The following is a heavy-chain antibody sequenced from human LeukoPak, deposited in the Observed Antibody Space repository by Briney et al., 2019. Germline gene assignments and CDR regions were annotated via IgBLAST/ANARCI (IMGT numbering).Heavy chain of an antibody. Sequence: GASVKVSCKASGGTFSSYAISWVRQAPGQGLEWMGRIIPIFGTANYAQKFQGRVTITTDESTSTAYMELSSLRSEDTAVYYCASHSRGYSGYDSTYYFDYWGQGTLVTVSS. CDR3: ASHSRGYSGYDSTYYFDY. V-gene: IGHV1-69*05. CDR2: IIPIFGTA. D-gene: IGHD5-12*01. J-gene: IGHJ4*02. CDR1: GGTFSSYA.